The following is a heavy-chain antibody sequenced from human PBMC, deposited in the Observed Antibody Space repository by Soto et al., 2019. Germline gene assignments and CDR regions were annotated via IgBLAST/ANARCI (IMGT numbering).Heavy chain of an antibody. CDR2: ITGSGGST. V-gene: IGHV3-23*01. CDR3: TTVPLISGDY. CDR1: GFTFSGYA. D-gene: IGHD2-2*01. J-gene: IGHJ4*02. Sequence: EVQLLESGGGLVQPGGSLRLSCAASGFTFSGYAMSWVRQAPGKGLEWVSAITGSGGSTYFADSVKGRFTISRDNSKNTLYLHLNSLRAEDTAIYYCTTVPLISGDYWGQGTLVTVSS.